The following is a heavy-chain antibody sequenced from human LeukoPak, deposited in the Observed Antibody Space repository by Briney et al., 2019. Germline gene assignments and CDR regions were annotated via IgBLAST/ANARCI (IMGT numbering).Heavy chain of an antibody. Sequence: PGGSLRLSCSVSGFTFSSYAMHWVRQAPGKGLQFLSSINSNGGSTYYADSAKGRFTISRDNSKSKLYLQMNRLRSEDTAVYYCVKSGYSSSSDVDYWGQGTLVTVSS. CDR1: GFTFSSYA. J-gene: IGHJ4*02. CDR2: INSNGGST. CDR3: VKSGYSSSSDVDY. V-gene: IGHV3-64D*09. D-gene: IGHD5-12*01.